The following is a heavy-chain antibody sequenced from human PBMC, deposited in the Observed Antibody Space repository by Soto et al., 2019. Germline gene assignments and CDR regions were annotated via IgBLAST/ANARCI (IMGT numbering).Heavy chain of an antibody. CDR2: IYPGDSDT. V-gene: IGHV5-51*01. CDR1: GYRFITYW. Sequence: EVQMVQSGAEVKKPGESLKISCKGSGYRFITYWIGWVRQKPGKGLEWMGVIYPGDSDTRYSPSFQGQVTISTDKSNSTAYLQWSSLEASDTGMYYCARYTGSYCYFDYWGQGTLVTVSS. J-gene: IGHJ4*02. CDR3: ARYTGSYCYFDY. D-gene: IGHD1-26*01.